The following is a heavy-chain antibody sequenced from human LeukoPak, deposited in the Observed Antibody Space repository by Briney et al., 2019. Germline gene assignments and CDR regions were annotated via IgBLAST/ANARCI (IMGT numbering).Heavy chain of an antibody. CDR1: GGSISSYY. CDR2: IYTSGST. Sequence: PSETLSLTCTVSGGSISSYYWSWIRQPAGKGLEWIGRIYTSGSTNYNPSLKSRATMSVDTSKNQFSLKLSSVTAADTAVYYCARVRYCSSTSCYNGMDVWGQGTTVTVSS. D-gene: IGHD2-2*02. V-gene: IGHV4-4*07. CDR3: ARVRYCSSTSCYNGMDV. J-gene: IGHJ6*02.